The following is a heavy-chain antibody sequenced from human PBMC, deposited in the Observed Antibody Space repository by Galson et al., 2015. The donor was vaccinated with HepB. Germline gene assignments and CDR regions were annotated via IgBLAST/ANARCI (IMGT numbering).Heavy chain of an antibody. V-gene: IGHV1-3*01. Sequence: SVKVSCKASGYTFTSYAMHWVRQAPGQRLEWMGWINAGNGNTKYSQKFQGRVTITRDTSASTAYMELSSLRSEDTAVYYCARVAYCGGDCYSGMFDYWGQGTLVTVSS. D-gene: IGHD2-21*02. CDR3: ARVAYCGGDCYSGMFDY. J-gene: IGHJ4*02. CDR1: GYTFTSYA. CDR2: INAGNGNT.